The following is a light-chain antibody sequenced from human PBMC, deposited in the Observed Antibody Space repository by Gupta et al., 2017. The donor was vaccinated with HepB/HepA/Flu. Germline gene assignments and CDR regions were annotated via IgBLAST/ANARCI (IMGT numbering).Light chain of an antibody. V-gene: IGKV4-1*01. J-gene: IGKJ3*01. Sequence: IVMTQSPDSLAVSLGERATINCKSSQSVLSSSNNKNYLAWYQQKPGQPPKLLIYWASTRESGVPDRFSGSGSGTDFTLTITRLQAEEVSFYSCKQYKSLLSFGPGTKVDIK. CDR1: QSVLSSSNNKNY. CDR2: WAS. CDR3: KQYKSLLS.